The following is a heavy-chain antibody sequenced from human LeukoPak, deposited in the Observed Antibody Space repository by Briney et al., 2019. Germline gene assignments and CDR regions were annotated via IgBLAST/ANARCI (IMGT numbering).Heavy chain of an antibody. J-gene: IGHJ4*02. CDR1: GYTFTGYY. CDR3: ARGYCSGDCFTLFDY. D-gene: IGHD2-21*02. Sequence: ASVKVSCKASGYTFTGYYMHWVRQAPGQGLEWMGWIYPNSGGTDYAQRFQGRVTMTRDTSISTAYMGLSSLRSDDTAVYYCARGYCSGDCFTLFDYWGQGTLVTVPS. V-gene: IGHV1-2*02. CDR2: IYPNSGGT.